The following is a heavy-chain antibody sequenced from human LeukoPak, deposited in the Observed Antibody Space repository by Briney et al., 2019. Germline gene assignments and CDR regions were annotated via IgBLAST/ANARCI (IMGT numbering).Heavy chain of an antibody. CDR2: IKEDGSEK. CDR1: GFTFSSYC. J-gene: IGHJ4*02. D-gene: IGHD3-10*01. V-gene: IGHV3-7*03. CDR3: ARDESHSITMVRGVIITPGFDY. Sequence: GGSLRLSCAASGFTFSSYCMSWVRQAPGKGLEWVANIKEDGSEKYYVDSVKGRFTISRDNAKNSLYLQMNSLRAEDTAVYYCARDESHSITMVRGVIITPGFDYWGQGTLVTVSS.